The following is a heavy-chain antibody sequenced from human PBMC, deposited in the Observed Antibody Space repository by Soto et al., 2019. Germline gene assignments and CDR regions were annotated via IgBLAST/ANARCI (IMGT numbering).Heavy chain of an antibody. D-gene: IGHD2-2*01. CDR1: GGTFGSYA. CDR2: IIPIPGTA. J-gene: IGHJ6*02. CDR3: ARSQGSSTSLELYYYYYYGMDV. V-gene: IGHV1-69*01. Sequence: QVQLVQTGAEVKKPGSSVKVSCKASGGTFGSYAISWVRQAPGQGLDWMGGIIPIPGTANYAQKFQGRVTPAADESRSTAYMELISLRSEDTAVYYCARSQGSSTSLELYYYYYYGMDVWGQGTTVTVSS.